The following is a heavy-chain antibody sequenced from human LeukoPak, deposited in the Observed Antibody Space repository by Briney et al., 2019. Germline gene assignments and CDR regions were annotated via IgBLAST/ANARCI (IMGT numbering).Heavy chain of an antibody. CDR1: GETMRNYY. CDR3: AGHYCSSSICDYKVDY. D-gene: IGHD2-2*01. CDR2: IDHSGNT. Sequence: SETLSLTCTVAGETMRNYYWNWIRQPPGKGLEWIGYIDHSGNTIYNYNPSLKSRVTISVDTSKNQFSLKLTSVTAADTAVYYCAGHYCSSSICDYKVDYWGQGTLVTVSS. J-gene: IGHJ4*02. V-gene: IGHV4-59*08.